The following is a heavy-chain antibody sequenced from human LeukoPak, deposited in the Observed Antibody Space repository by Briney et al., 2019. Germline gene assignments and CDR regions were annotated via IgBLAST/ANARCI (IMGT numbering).Heavy chain of an antibody. Sequence: GGSLRLSCAASGFTFSRLAMTWVRQAPGKGLEWVSTISASGPYYADAVRGRFTISRDNSRNTLSLQMDSLRAEDTAVYYCARDIDKTAMVFKSFDNWGQGTLVTVSS. CDR1: GFTFSRLA. CDR2: ISASGP. CDR3: ARDIDKTAMVFKSFDN. J-gene: IGHJ4*02. D-gene: IGHD5-18*01. V-gene: IGHV3-23*01.